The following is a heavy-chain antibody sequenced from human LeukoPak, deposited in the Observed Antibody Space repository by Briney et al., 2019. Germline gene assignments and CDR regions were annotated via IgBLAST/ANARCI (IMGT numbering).Heavy chain of an antibody. Sequence: GGSLRLSCAASGFIFSSYSMNWVRQAPGKGLEWVSSISSSSSYIYYADSVKGRFTISRDNAKNSLSLQMNSLRAEDTAVYYCAREAVTRNYFDYWGQGTLVTVSS. CDR1: GFIFSSYS. CDR2: ISSSSSYI. D-gene: IGHD4-17*01. J-gene: IGHJ4*02. V-gene: IGHV3-21*01. CDR3: AREAVTRNYFDY.